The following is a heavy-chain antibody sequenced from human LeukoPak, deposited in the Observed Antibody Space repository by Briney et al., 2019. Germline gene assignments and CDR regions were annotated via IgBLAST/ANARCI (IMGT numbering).Heavy chain of an antibody. J-gene: IGHJ4*02. CDR3: AKVRLETAAGPNIDY. Sequence: PGGSLRLSCAASGFTFSTYGMHWVRQAPGKGLEWVTFIQYDGSNKYDADSVKGRFTISRDNSKNTLYLQMNSLRAEDTAVYYCAKVRLETAAGPNIDYWGQGTLVTVSS. CDR1: GFTFSTYG. CDR2: IQYDGSNK. V-gene: IGHV3-30*02. D-gene: IGHD6-13*01.